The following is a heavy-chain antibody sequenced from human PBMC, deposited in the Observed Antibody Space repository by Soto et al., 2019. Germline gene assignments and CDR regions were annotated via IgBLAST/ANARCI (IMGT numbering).Heavy chain of an antibody. CDR2: IGAFGAHAP. CDR3: ARDALPYNGRDDAFDL. Sequence: EVQLLESGGDLVHPGGTLILSCVGSGYPFGDYAMRWVRQAPGKGLEWVSAIGAFGAHAPAYAASVKGRFTISSDNSRNSLIPKMTNQRAGDTGVYYCARDALPYNGRDDAFDLWGEGKVVTVSS. D-gene: IGHD1-20*01. V-gene: IGHV3-23*01. J-gene: IGHJ3*01. CDR1: GYPFGDYA.